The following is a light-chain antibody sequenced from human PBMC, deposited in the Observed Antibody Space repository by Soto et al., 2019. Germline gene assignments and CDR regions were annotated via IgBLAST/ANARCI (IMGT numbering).Light chain of an antibody. Sequence: QSVLTQPPSVSGAPGQRVTISCTGSSSNIGAGYDVHWYQQLPGTAPKLLIYGNSNRPSGVPDRFSGSKSGTSASLAITGLQAEDEADYYCHSYDSSLSGWGVFGGGTQLTVL. CDR1: SSNIGAGYD. CDR3: HSYDSSLSGWGV. J-gene: IGLJ7*01. V-gene: IGLV1-40*01. CDR2: GNS.